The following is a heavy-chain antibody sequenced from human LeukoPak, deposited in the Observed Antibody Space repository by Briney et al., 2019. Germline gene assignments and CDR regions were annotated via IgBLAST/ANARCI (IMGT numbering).Heavy chain of an antibody. V-gene: IGHV1-3*01. J-gene: IGHJ4*02. CDR1: GYTFTTYT. CDR3: ARGLARGTEMIITTLFDY. Sequence: ASVKVSCKASGYTFTTYTIHWVRQAPGHRLEWMGWINAGNGNTKYSQKFQGRVTITRDTSASTAYMELSGLRSEDTAVYYCARGLARGTEMIITTLFDYWGQGTLVTVSS. CDR2: INAGNGNT. D-gene: IGHD3-22*01.